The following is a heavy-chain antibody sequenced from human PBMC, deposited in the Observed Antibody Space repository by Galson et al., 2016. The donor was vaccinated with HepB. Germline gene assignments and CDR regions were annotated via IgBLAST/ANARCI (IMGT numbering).Heavy chain of an antibody. V-gene: IGHV3-23*01. CDR1: GFTFSNHW. Sequence: SLRLSCAVSGFTFSNHWMIWVRQAPGRGLEWVSSITETGSFVYYADSVRGRFTLSRDTSKNTVYLQMNDLRADDTALYYCGRDYPTMTDHYPYHVDVWGKGTAVTVSS. CDR2: ITETGSFV. CDR3: GRDYPTMTDHYPYHVDV. D-gene: IGHD2-21*02. J-gene: IGHJ6*04.